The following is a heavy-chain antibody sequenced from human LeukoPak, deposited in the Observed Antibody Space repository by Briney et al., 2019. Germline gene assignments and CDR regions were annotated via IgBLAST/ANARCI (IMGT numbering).Heavy chain of an antibody. CDR3: AREGSSWYDYYYYYYMDV. CDR1: GFTFSSYW. J-gene: IGHJ6*03. D-gene: IGHD6-13*01. Sequence: GSLRLSCAASGFTFSSYWMTWVRQPAGKGLEWIGRIYTSGSTTYNPSLKSRVTISLDTSKNQFSLKLTSTTAADTAVYYCAREGSSWYDYYYYYYMDVWGKGTTVTISS. V-gene: IGHV4-4*07. CDR2: IYTSGST.